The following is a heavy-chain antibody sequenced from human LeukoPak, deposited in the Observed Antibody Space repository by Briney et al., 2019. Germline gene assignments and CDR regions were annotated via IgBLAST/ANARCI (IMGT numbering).Heavy chain of an antibody. CDR1: GFTFVDYA. CDR2: ISWNSGSI. J-gene: IGHJ6*03. D-gene: IGHD3-22*01. CDR3: AKDSRSGFPDYYYMDV. V-gene: IGHV3-9*01. Sequence: GGSLRLSCAASGFTFVDYAMHWVRQAPGKGLEWVLGISWNSGSIGYADSVKGRFTISRDNAKNSLYLQMNSLRAEDTALYYCAKDSRSGFPDYYYMDVWGKGTTVTVSS.